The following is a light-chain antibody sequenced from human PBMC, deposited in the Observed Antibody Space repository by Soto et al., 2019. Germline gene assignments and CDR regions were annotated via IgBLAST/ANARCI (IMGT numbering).Light chain of an antibody. CDR3: QHYSTWLWT. CDR1: QRVDSK. CDR2: GAS. Sequence: EIVMTQSPATLSVSPGERATLSCRASQRVDSKLAWYEQKPGQGPRLLIYGASSRATGIPARFSGSGSGTEFTLTISSLQSEVFAVYYCQHYSTWLWTFGQGTKVEIK. J-gene: IGKJ1*01. V-gene: IGKV3-15*01.